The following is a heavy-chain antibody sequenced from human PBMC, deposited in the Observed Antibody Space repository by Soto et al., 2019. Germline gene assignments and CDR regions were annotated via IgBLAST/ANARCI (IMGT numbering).Heavy chain of an antibody. CDR2: INPSGGST. D-gene: IGHD5-18*01. CDR1: GYTFTSYD. J-gene: IGHJ5*02. Sequence: ASVKVSCKASGYTFTSYDMHRVRHAPGQGLEWMGIINPSGGSTNYAQKFQGRVTMTRDTSTSTVYMELSSLRSEDTAVYYCAAITGIVTRYWFYPWGQRTQVTVSS. CDR3: AAITGIVTRYWFYP. V-gene: IGHV1-46*01.